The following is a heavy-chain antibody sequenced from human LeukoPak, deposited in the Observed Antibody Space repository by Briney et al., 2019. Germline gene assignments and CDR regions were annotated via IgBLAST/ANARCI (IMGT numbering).Heavy chain of an antibody. CDR2: IFPGDSDT. Sequence: GESLKISCKASGYSFAGYWLGWVRQMPGAGLEWMGVIFPGDSDTSYNPSFEGQVTISADRSIDTAYPQWSSLKASDTAMYYCARRLGGGSGLDYWGQGTMVIVS. J-gene: IGHJ4*02. D-gene: IGHD2-15*01. CDR1: GYSFAGYW. CDR3: ARRLGGGSGLDY. V-gene: IGHV5-51*01.